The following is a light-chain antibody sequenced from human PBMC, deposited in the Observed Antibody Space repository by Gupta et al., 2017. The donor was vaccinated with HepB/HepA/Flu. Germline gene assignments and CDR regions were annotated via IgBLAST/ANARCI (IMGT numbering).Light chain of an antibody. CDR2: NDN. V-gene: IGLV1-47*02. CDR1: SSNIGNDN. Sequence: QPVLTQPPSASGTPGKRVTIAGSGSSSNIGNDNAYWYQQLAGTAPNLLIYNDNPPPSGVPDCFSGSKSGTTSSLAISGLRSDDAADYYCVGWDGSLRGYVFGAGTKVTVL. J-gene: IGLJ1*01. CDR3: VGWDGSLRGYV.